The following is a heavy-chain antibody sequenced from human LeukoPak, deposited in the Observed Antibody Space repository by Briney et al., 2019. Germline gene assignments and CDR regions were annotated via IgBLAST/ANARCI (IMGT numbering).Heavy chain of an antibody. V-gene: IGHV4-4*07. CDR1: GGSISSYY. CDR2: IYTSGST. Sequence: SETLSLTCTVSGGSISSYYWSWIRQPAGKGLEWIGRIYTSGSTNYNPSLKSRVTMSVDTSKNQFSLKLSSVTAADTTVYYCARGGNYQKVFDYWGQGTLVTVSS. J-gene: IGHJ4*02. D-gene: IGHD3-16*01. CDR3: ARGGNYQKVFDY.